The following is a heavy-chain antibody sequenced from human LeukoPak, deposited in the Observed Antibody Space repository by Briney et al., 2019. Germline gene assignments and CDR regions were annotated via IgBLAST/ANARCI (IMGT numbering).Heavy chain of an antibody. V-gene: IGHV3-23*01. D-gene: IGHD2-8*01. CDR2: ISPGGGST. CDR3: AKYAGNCTSGVCRNFDY. CDR1: GFTFSSYA. Sequence: GGSLRLSCAASGFTFSSYAMSWVRQAPGKGLEWVSSISPGGGSTYYGDSVKGRFTMSRDNSKNTLYLQMNSLRAEDTALYSCAKYAGNCTSGVCRNFDYWGQGTLVTVSS. J-gene: IGHJ4*02.